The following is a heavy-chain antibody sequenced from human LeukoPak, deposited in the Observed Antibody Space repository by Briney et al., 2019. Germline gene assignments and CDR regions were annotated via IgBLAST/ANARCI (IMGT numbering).Heavy chain of an antibody. CDR3: ARLNTALVTAEIDS. J-gene: IGHJ4*02. D-gene: IGHD5-18*01. V-gene: IGHV3-21*01. Sequence: GGSLRLSCAASGFTFSGYSMSWVRQVPGKGLEWVSSISSSSSHIYHVDSVKGRFTISRDNAKNSLYLQMNSLRAEDTAVYYCARLNTALVTAEIDSWGQGTLVTVSS. CDR2: ISSSSSHI. CDR1: GFTFSGYS.